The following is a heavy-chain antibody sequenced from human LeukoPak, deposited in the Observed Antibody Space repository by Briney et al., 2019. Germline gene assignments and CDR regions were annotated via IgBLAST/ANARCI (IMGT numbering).Heavy chain of an antibody. CDR1: GGSISSYY. J-gene: IGHJ6*02. CDR3: ARSSYYDMDV. V-gene: IGHV4-59*01. Sequence: SETLSLTCSVSGGSISSYYWSWIRRPPGKGLEWIGYIHYSGSTNYNPSLKSRVTISIDTSKNQFSLKLSSVTAADTAVYYCARSSYYDMDVWGQGTTVTVSS. CDR2: IHYSGST.